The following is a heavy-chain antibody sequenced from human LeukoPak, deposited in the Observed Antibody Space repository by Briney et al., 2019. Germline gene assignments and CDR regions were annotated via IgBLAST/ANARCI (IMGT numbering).Heavy chain of an antibody. V-gene: IGHV4-61*05. J-gene: IGHJ4*02. Sequence: PSETLSLTCTVSGGSISSSTYYWGWIRQAPGKGLEWIGYIYYTGSTNKNPSLKSRVTMSVDTSKNQFSLNLKSVTPEDTAVYYCARNLIPEQLVLNFWGQGILVTVSS. D-gene: IGHD6-13*01. CDR2: IYYTGST. CDR1: GGSISSSTYY. CDR3: ARNLIPEQLVLNF.